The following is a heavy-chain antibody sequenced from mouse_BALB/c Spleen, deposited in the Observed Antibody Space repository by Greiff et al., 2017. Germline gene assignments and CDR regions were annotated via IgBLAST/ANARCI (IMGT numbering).Heavy chain of an antibody. Sequence: VQLQQSGPGLVKPSQSLSLTCSVTGYSITSGYYWNWIRQFPGNKLEWMGYISYDGSNNYNPSLKNRISITRDTSKNQFFLKLNSVTTEDTATYYCARDYDYGAPFAYWGQGTLVTVSA. J-gene: IGHJ3*01. CDR3: ARDYDYGAPFAY. CDR1: GYSITSGYY. CDR2: ISYDGSN. D-gene: IGHD2-4*01. V-gene: IGHV3-6*02.